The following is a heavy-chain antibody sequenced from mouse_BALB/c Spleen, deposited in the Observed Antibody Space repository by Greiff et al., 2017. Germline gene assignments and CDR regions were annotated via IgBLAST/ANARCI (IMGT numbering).Heavy chain of an antibody. D-gene: IGHD4-1*01. V-gene: IGHV5-12-2*01. CDR2: ISNGGGST. CDR1: GFTFSSYT. CDR3: ARHRDWDVAY. Sequence: EVKVEESGGGLVQPGGSLKLSCAASGFTFSSYTMSWVRQTPEKRLEWVAYISNGGGSTYYPDTVKGRFTISRDNAKNTLYLQMSSLKSEDTAMYYCARHRDWDVAYWGQGTLVTVSA. J-gene: IGHJ3*01.